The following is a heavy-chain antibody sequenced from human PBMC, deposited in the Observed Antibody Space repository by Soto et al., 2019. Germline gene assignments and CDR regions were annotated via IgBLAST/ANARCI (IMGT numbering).Heavy chain of an antibody. Sequence: EVQLVESGGGLVQPGGSLKLSCAASGFTFSGSAMHWVRQASGKGLEWVGRIRSKANSYATAYAASVKGRFTISRDDSKNTAYLQMNGLKTEDTAVYYCTAGDKVTRGEAYGMDVWGQGTTVTVSS. CDR1: GFTFSGSA. CDR3: TAGDKVTRGEAYGMDV. CDR2: IRSKANSYAT. J-gene: IGHJ6*02. D-gene: IGHD2-21*02. V-gene: IGHV3-73*01.